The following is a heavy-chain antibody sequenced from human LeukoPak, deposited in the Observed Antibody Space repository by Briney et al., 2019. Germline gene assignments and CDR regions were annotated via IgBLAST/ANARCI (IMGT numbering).Heavy chain of an antibody. J-gene: IGHJ4*02. D-gene: IGHD2-2*01. V-gene: IGHV3-74*03. CDR2: INSDGSST. CDR3: GRGFVLVPAAIPDY. CDR1: GFTFSNYW. Sequence: GRSLRLSCAASGFTFSNYWMHWVRQAPGKGLVWVSRINSDGSSTTYADSVKGRFTISRDNAKNTLYLQMNSLRAEDTAVYYCGRGFVLVPAAIPDYWGQGTLVTASS.